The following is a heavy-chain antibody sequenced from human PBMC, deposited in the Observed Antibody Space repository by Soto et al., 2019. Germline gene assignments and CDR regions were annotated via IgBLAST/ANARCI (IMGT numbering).Heavy chain of an antibody. J-gene: IGHJ4*02. Sequence: EVQLVASGGGLVKPGGSLRLSCAASGFTFSSYSMNWVRQAPGKGLEWVSSISSSSSYIYYADSVKGRFTISRDNAKNSLYLQMNSLRAEDTAVYYCARGRSPRAIAVAGTRHYFDYWGQGTLVTFSS. D-gene: IGHD6-19*01. CDR1: GFTFSSYS. CDR3: ARGRSPRAIAVAGTRHYFDY. V-gene: IGHV3-21*01. CDR2: ISSSSSYI.